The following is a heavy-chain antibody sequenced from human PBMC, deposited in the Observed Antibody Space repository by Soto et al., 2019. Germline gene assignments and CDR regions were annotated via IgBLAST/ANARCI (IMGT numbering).Heavy chain of an antibody. CDR2: IYYSGST. Sequence: QLQLQESGPGLVKPSETLSLTCTVSGGSISSSSYYWGWIRQPPGKGLEWIGSIYYSGSTYYNPSLRSRVTISVDTSTNQFALKLSSVTAADTAVYYCDCGWSNAFDIWGQGTMVTVSS. CDR3: DCGWSNAFDI. CDR1: GGSISSSSYY. V-gene: IGHV4-39*01. J-gene: IGHJ3*02. D-gene: IGHD6-19*01.